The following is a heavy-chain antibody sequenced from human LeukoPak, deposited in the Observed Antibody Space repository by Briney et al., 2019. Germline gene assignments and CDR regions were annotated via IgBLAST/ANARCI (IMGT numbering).Heavy chain of an antibody. CDR1: GFTFSSYG. D-gene: IGHD6-25*01. V-gene: IGHV3-30*18. J-gene: IGHJ6*02. CDR2: ISYDGSNK. Sequence: GGSLRLSCAASGFTFSSYGMHWVRQAPGKGLEWVAVISYDGSNKYYADSVKGRFTISRDNSKNTLYLQMNSLRAEDTAVHYCAKDQRLLDYYGMDVWGQGTTVTVSS. CDR3: AKDQRLLDYYGMDV.